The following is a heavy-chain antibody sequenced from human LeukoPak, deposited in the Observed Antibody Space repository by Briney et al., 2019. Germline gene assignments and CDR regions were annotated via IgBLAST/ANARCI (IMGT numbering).Heavy chain of an antibody. V-gene: IGHV4-38-2*02. Sequence: SETLSLTCTVSGYSISSGYYWGWIRPPPGKGLEWIGSIYHSGSTYYNPSLKSRVTMSLDTSRNQFSLKLISVTAADTAVYYCARFLRGATNALEIWGQGTMVTVSS. CDR3: ARFLRGATNALEI. CDR2: IYHSGST. D-gene: IGHD1-26*01. J-gene: IGHJ3*02. CDR1: GYSISSGYY.